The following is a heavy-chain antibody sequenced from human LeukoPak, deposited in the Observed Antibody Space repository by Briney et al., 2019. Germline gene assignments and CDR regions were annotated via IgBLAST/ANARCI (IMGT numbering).Heavy chain of an antibody. V-gene: IGHV4-31*03. CDR2: IYYSGST. CDR1: GGSISSGAYY. J-gene: IGHJ5*02. D-gene: IGHD2/OR15-2a*01. CDR3: AREVIEDWFDP. Sequence: PSETLSLTCTVSGGSISSGAYYWNWIRQHPGKGLEWIGYIYYSGSTYYNPSLKSRVTMSVDTSRNQFSLKLSSVTAADTAVYYCAREVIEDWFDPWGQGTLVTVSS.